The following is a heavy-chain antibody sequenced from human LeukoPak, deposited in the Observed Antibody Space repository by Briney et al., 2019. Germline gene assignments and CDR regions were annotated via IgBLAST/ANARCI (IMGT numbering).Heavy chain of an antibody. V-gene: IGHV3-74*01. CDR3: ARETFDP. CDR1: GFTFSSYA. CDR2: INTDGSST. Sequence: GGSLRLSCAASGFTFSSYAMSWVRQAPGKGLLWVSRINTDGSSTSYADSVKGRFTITRDNAKNMVYLQMNSLRGEDTAVYYCARETFDPWGQGTQVTVSS. J-gene: IGHJ5*02.